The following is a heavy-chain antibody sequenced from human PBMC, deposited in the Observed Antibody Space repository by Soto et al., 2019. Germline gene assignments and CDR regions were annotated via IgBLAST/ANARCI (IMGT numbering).Heavy chain of an antibody. V-gene: IGHV3-30*18. J-gene: IGHJ6*02. Sequence: PGGSLRLSCAASGFTFSGYGMHWVRQAPGKGLEWVAVISYDGSNKYYADSVKGRFTISRDNSKNTLYLQMNSLRAEDTAVYYCAKSLESLRSPFYCYYGMDVWGQGTTVTVSS. CDR3: AKSLESLRSPFYCYYGMDV. D-gene: IGHD5-12*01. CDR2: ISYDGSNK. CDR1: GFTFSGYG.